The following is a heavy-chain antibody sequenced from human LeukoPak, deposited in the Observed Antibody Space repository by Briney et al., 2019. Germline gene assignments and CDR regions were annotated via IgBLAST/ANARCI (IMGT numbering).Heavy chain of an antibody. CDR3: ATTPGGGAVAGQYYYYYYMDV. J-gene: IGHJ6*03. V-gene: IGHV1-46*01. CDR2: INPSGGST. CDR1: GYTFTSYY. Sequence: ASVKVSCKASGYTFTSYYMHWVRQAPGQGLEWMGIINPSGGSTSYAQKFQGRVTMTRDMSTSTVYMELSSLRSEDTAVYYCATTPGGGAVAGQYYYYYYMDVWGKGTTVTVSS. D-gene: IGHD6-19*01.